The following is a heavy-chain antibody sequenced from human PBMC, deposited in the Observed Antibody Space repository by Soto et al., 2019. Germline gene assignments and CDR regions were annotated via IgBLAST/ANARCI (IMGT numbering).Heavy chain of an antibody. V-gene: IGHV3-23*01. CDR3: AKERAVAGFDY. Sequence: EVQLLESRGGLVQPGGSLRLSCAASGFTFSSYAMRWVRQAPGKGLEWVSGISDSGGSTYYADSVKGRFTISRDNSKNTLYLQMNSLRAEDTAVYYCAKERAVAGFDYWGQGTLVTVSS. CDR2: ISDSGGST. D-gene: IGHD6-19*01. CDR1: GFTFSSYA. J-gene: IGHJ4*02.